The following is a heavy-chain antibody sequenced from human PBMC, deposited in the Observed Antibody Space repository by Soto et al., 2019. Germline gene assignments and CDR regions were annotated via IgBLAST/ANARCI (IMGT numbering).Heavy chain of an antibody. V-gene: IGHV1-18*01. J-gene: IGHJ6*02. CDR1: GYTFTSYG. D-gene: IGHD3-22*01. Sequence: ASVKVSCKASGYTFTSYGISWVRQATRQGLEWMGWISAYNGNTNYAQKLQGRVTMTTDTSTSTAYMELRSLRSDDTAVYYCARDSPDSSGYSWYYYGMDVWGQGTTVTVSS. CDR2: ISAYNGNT. CDR3: ARDSPDSSGYSWYYYGMDV.